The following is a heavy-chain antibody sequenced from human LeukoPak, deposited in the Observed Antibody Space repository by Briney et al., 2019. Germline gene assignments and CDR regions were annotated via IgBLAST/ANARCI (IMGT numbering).Heavy chain of an antibody. CDR1: GGSISSGSYY. CDR2: IYTSGST. CDR3: ARSELLWFGGVNSGFDY. D-gene: IGHD3-10*01. V-gene: IGHV4-61*02. J-gene: IGHJ4*02. Sequence: SETLSLTCTVSGGSISSGSYYWSWIRQPAGKGLEWIGRIYTSGSTNYNPSLKSRVTISVDTSKNQFSLKLSSVTAADTAVYYCARSELLWFGGVNSGFDYWGQGTLVTVSS.